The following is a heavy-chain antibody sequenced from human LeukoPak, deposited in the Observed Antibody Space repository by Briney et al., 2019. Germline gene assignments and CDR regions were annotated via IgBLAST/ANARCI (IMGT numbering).Heavy chain of an antibody. CDR1: GYTFTAYD. J-gene: IGHJ5*02. CDR3: ARVGGQYWFDP. CDR2: IYPASGGT. V-gene: IGHV1-2*02. Sequence: GASVKVSCKASGYTFTAYDLYWVRQAPGQGLEWIGWIYPASGGTNYAQKFQGRITMTRDTSITTAYMELSRLRSDDTAVYYCARVGGQYWFDPWGQGTLVTVSS. D-gene: IGHD4-11*01.